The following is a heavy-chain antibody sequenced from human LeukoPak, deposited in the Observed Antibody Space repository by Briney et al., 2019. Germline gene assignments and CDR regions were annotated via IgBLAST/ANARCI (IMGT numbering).Heavy chain of an antibody. CDR1: GGTFSGYA. D-gene: IGHD4-17*01. J-gene: IGHJ3*02. CDR3: ARKAHDYGVYSAFDI. Sequence: GASVKVSSKASGGTFSGYAISWVRQAPGQGLEWMGGIIPIFGTANYAQKFQGRVTITADESTSTAYMELSSLRSEDTAVYYCARKAHDYGVYSAFDIWGQGTMVTVSS. V-gene: IGHV1-69*01. CDR2: IIPIFGTA.